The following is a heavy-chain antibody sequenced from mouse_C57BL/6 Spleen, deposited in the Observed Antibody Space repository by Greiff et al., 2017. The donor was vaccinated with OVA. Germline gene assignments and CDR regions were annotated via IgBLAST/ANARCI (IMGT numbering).Heavy chain of an antibody. V-gene: IGHV1-26*01. CDR2: INPNNGGT. Sequence: EVQLQQSGPELVKPGASVKISCKASGYTFTDYYMNWVKQSHGKSLEWIGDINPNNGGTSYNQKFKGKATLTVDKSSSTAYMELRSLTSEDSAVYYCARIYDGYYGFDYWGQGTTLTVSS. CDR3: ARIYDGYYGFDY. CDR1: GYTFTDYY. D-gene: IGHD2-3*01. J-gene: IGHJ2*01.